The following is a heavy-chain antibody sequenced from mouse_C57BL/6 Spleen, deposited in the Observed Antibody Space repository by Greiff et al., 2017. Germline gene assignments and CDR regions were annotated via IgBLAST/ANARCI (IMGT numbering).Heavy chain of an antibody. D-gene: IGHD1-1*01. CDR1: GYTFTSYW. CDR3: ANYGSSRPYV. J-gene: IGHJ1*03. V-gene: IGHV1-50*01. CDR2: IDPSDSYT. Sequence: VQLQQPGAELVKPGASVKLSCKASGYTFTSYWMQWVKQRPGQGLEWIGEIDPSDSYTNYNQKFKGKATLTVDTSSSTAYMQLSSLTSEDSAVYYCANYGSSRPYVWGTGTTVTVSS.